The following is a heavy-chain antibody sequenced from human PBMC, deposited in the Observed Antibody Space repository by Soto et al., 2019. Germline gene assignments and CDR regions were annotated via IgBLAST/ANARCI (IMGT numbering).Heavy chain of an antibody. CDR1: GGSFCGYY. CDR3: ARGGPRYCSGGSCRNWFDP. Sequence: QVQLQQWGAGLLKPSETLSLTCAVYGGSFCGYYWSWIRQPPGKGLEWIGEINHSGSTNYNPSLKSRVTISVDTSKNQFSLKLSSVTAADTAVYYCARGGPRYCSGGSCRNWFDPWGQGTLVTVSS. CDR2: INHSGST. J-gene: IGHJ5*02. V-gene: IGHV4-34*01. D-gene: IGHD2-15*01.